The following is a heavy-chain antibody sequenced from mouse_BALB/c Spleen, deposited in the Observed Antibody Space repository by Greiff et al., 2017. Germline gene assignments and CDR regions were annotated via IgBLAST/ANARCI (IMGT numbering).Heavy chain of an antibody. CDR3: TRSRGSSPHYFDY. Sequence: VQLQQSGAELVRSGASVKLSCTASGFNIKDYYMHWVKQRPEQGLEWIGRIDPANGNTKYDPQFQGKATITADTSSNTAYLQLSSLTSEDTAVYYCTRSRGSSPHYFDYWGQGTTLTVSS. CDR2: IDPANGNT. CDR1: GFNIKDYY. V-gene: IGHV14-3*02. J-gene: IGHJ2*01. D-gene: IGHD1-1*01.